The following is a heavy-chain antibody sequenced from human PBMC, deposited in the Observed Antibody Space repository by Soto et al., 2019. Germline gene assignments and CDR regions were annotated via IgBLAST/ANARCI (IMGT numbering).Heavy chain of an antibody. CDR3: ARGLGGWYGDWFDP. J-gene: IGHJ5*02. V-gene: IGHV4-4*02. CDR2: IYHSGST. CDR1: GGSISSSNW. D-gene: IGHD6-19*01. Sequence: SETLSLTCAVSGGSISSSNWWSWVRQPPGKGLEWIGEIYHSGSTNYNPSLKSRVTISVDTSKNQFSLKLSSVTAADTAVYYCARGLGGWYGDWFDPWGQGTLVTVSS.